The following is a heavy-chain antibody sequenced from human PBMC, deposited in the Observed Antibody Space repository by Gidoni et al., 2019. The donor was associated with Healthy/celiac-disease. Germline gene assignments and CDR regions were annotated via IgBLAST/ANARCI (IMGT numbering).Heavy chain of an antibody. V-gene: IGHV3-23*01. J-gene: IGHJ4*02. Sequence: RLSCAASGFTFSSYAMSWVRQAPGKGLEWVSAISGSGGSTYYADSVKGRFTISRDNSKNTLYLQMNSLRAEDTAVYYCAKVGPAQWLVLEKPYFDYWGQGTLVTVSS. CDR3: AKVGPAQWLVLEKPYFDY. CDR1: GFTFSSYA. CDR2: ISGSGGST. D-gene: IGHD6-19*01.